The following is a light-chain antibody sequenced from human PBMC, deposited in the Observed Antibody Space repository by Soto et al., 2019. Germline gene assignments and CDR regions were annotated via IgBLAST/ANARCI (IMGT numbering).Light chain of an antibody. CDR1: QSVSSSY. CDR3: QQYGTSALT. J-gene: IGKJ4*01. CDR2: GTS. V-gene: IGKV3-20*01. Sequence: IVLTQSPGTLSLSPGERATLSCRASQSVSSSYLVWYQQRPGQPPRLLIYGTSTRAAGISDRFSGSGSGTAFTLTIYRLEPGDSAVYYCQQYGTSALTFGGGTKVEIK.